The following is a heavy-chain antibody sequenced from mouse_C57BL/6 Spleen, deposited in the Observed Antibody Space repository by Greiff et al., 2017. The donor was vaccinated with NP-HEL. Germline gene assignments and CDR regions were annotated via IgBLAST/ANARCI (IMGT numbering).Heavy chain of an antibody. V-gene: IGHV1-50*01. J-gene: IGHJ2*01. CDR1: GYTFTSYW. D-gene: IGHD1-1*01. CDR2: IDPSDSYT. CDR3: ARFITTVVEFDY. Sequence: QVQLQQPGAELVKPGASVKLSCKASGYTFTSYWMQWVKQRPGQGLEWIGEIDPSDSYTNYNQKFKGKATLTVDTSSSTAYMQLSSLTSEDSAVYYCARFITTVVEFDYWGQGTTLTVSS.